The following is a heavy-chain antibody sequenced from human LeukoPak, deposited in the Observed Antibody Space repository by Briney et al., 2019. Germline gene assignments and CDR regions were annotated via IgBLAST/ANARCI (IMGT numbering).Heavy chain of an antibody. CDR3: ARDLPNYYDSRGYYTNTFDY. V-gene: IGHV6-1*01. J-gene: IGHJ4*02. CDR2: TYYRSKWYN. D-gene: IGHD3-22*01. CDR1: GDSVSSNSAA. Sequence: SQTLSLPCAISGDSVSSNSAAWNWIRQSPSRGLEWLGRTYYRSKWYNDYAVSVKSRISINPDTSKNQFSLQLNSVTPEDTAVYYCARDLPNYYDSRGYYTNTFDYWGQGTLVTVSS.